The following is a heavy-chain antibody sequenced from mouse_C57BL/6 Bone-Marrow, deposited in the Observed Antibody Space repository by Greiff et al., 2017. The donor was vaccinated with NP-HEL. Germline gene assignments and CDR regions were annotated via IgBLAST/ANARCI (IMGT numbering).Heavy chain of an antibody. J-gene: IGHJ2*01. CDR1: GFSFNTYA. V-gene: IGHV10-1*01. Sequence: EVKLVESGGGLVQPKGSLKLSCAASGFSFNTYAMNWVRQAPGKGLEWVARIRSKSNNYATYYADSVKDRFTISRDDSESMLYLQMNNLKTEDTAMYYCVRQPVGGYGNFFDYWGQGTTLTVSS. D-gene: IGHD2-1*01. CDR3: VRQPVGGYGNFFDY. CDR2: IRSKSNNYAT.